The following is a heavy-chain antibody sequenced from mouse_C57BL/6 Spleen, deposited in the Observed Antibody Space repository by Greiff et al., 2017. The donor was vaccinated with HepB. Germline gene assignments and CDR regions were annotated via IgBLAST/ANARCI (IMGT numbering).Heavy chain of an antibody. Sequence: VQLKESGPELVKPGASVKISCKASGYSFTGYYMNWVKQSPEKSLEWIGEINPSTGGTTYNQKFKAKATLTVDKSSSTAYMQLKSLTSEDSAVYYCARRGHYGFAYWGQGTLVTVSA. J-gene: IGHJ3*01. V-gene: IGHV1-42*01. CDR3: ARRGHYGFAY. CDR2: INPSTGGT. CDR1: GYSFTGYY. D-gene: IGHD1-1*01.